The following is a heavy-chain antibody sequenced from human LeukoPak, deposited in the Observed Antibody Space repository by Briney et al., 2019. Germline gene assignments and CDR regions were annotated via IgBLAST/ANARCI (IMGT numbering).Heavy chain of an antibody. V-gene: IGHV1-2*02. J-gene: IGHJ4*02. CDR1: GYTFTGYY. D-gene: IGHD2-2*01. CDR3: ARGCSSTSCSLNY. CDR2: INPNSGGT. Sequence: ASVKVSCKASGYTFTGYYMHWVRQAPGQGLEWMGWINPNSGGTNYAQKFQGRVTMTRNTSISTAYMELSSLRPEDTAVYYCARGCSSTSCSLNYWGQGTLVTVSS.